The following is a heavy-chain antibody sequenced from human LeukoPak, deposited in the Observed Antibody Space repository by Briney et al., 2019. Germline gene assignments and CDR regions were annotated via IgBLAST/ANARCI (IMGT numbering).Heavy chain of an antibody. Sequence: GGSLRLSCAASGFSFSTYGMHWVRQAPGKGLEWVSAISGSGGSTYYADSVKGRFTISRDNSKNTLYLQMNSLRAEDTAVYYCARGPSGYHNTGGQGTLVTVSS. J-gene: IGHJ4*02. V-gene: IGHV3-23*01. CDR1: GFSFSTYG. CDR2: ISGSGGST. D-gene: IGHD5-12*01. CDR3: ARGPSGYHNT.